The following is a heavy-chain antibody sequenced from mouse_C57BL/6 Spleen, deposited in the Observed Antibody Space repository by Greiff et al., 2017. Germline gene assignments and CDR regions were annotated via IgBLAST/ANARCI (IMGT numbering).Heavy chain of an antibody. CDR2: ISDGGSYT. J-gene: IGHJ2*01. Sequence: DVKLQESGGGLVKPGGSLKLSCAASGFTFSSYAMSWVRQTPEKRLEWVATISDGGSYTYYPDNVKGRFTISRDNAKNNLYLQMSHLKSEDTAMYYCARDEGYDYDGGDDWGQGTTLTVSS. V-gene: IGHV5-4*01. CDR3: ARDEGYDYDGGDD. D-gene: IGHD2-4*01. CDR1: GFTFSSYA.